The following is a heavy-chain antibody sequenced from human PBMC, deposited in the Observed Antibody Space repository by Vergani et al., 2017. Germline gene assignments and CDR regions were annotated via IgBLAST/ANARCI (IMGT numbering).Heavy chain of an antibody. CDR1: GFTFSSYA. CDR3: AKDRGGGSYLDY. V-gene: IGHV3-23*04. D-gene: IGHD1-26*01. Sequence: VQLVESGGGVVQPGRSLRLSCAASGFTFSSYAMSWVRQAPGKGLEWVSAISGSGGSTYYADSVKGRFTISRDNSKNTLYLQMNSLRAEDTAVYYCAKDRGGGSYLDYWGQGTLVTVSS. J-gene: IGHJ4*02. CDR2: ISGSGGST.